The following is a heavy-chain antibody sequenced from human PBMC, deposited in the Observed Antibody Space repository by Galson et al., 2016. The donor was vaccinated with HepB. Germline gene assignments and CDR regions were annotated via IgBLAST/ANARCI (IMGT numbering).Heavy chain of an antibody. Sequence: SETLSLTCNVSGGSIGTYNWNWIRQTPGKGLEWIGYIYYSGGTNYNPSLKSRVTISVDTSKNQFSLKLSSVTAADTAVYYCARQFWGGPNDHWGQGTLVIVSS. J-gene: IGHJ4*02. CDR3: ARQFWGGPNDH. CDR1: GGSIGTYN. CDR2: IYYSGGT. V-gene: IGHV4-59*01. D-gene: IGHD3-3*02.